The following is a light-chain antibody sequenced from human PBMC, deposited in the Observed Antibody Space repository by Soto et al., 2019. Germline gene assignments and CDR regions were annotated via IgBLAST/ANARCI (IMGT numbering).Light chain of an antibody. V-gene: IGKV3-20*01. J-gene: IGKJ3*01. CDR2: GAS. Sequence: ENVLTQSPGTLSLSPGERATLSCRASQSFSSSYLAWYQQKPGQAPRLLIYGASSRATGIPDRFSGSGSGTDFTLTISRLEPEDFAVYYCQQYGNSPGFTFGPGTKVDIK. CDR1: QSFSSSY. CDR3: QQYGNSPGFT.